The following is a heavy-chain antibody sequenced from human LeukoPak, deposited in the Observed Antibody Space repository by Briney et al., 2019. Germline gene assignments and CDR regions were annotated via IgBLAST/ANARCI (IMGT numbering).Heavy chain of an antibody. V-gene: IGHV5-51*01. J-gene: IGHJ4*02. D-gene: IGHD4-23*01. CDR2: ISPGDSDT. CDR1: GYSFTSYW. Sequence: GESLKISCKVSGYSFTSYWIGWVRQMPGKGLEWMGIISPGDSDTRYSPSFQGQVTMSADKSINTAYLQWGSLKASDTAFYYCARGRGATVITNFDYWGQGTLVTVSS. CDR3: ARGRGATVITNFDY.